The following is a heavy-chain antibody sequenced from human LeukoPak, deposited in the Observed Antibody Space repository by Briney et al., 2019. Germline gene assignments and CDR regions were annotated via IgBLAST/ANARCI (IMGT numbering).Heavy chain of an antibody. CDR1: GGSISSSSYY. J-gene: IGHJ4*02. CDR3: ARLTFHYDGSGYYFDY. V-gene: IGHV4-39*01. Sequence: PSETLSLTCTVSGGSISSSSYYWGWIRQPPGMGLEGIGRLHYGGSTYYNPSLKSRVTISVDTSKKQISLKQNSVTAADTAVYYCARLTFHYDGSGYYFDYWGQGTLVTVSS. CDR2: LHYGGST. D-gene: IGHD3-22*01.